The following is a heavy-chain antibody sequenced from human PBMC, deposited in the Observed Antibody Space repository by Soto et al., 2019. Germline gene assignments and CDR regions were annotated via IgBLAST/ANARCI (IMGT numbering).Heavy chain of an antibody. Sequence: GGSLRLSCAASGFTFSSYAMSWVRQAPGKGLEWVSAISGSGGSTYYADSVKGRFTISRDNSKNTLYLQMNSLRAEDTAVYYCAKDSPKTGVVVVAATNDAFDIWGQGAMVTVSS. V-gene: IGHV3-23*01. CDR2: ISGSGGST. J-gene: IGHJ3*02. CDR3: AKDSPKTGVVVVAATNDAFDI. D-gene: IGHD2-15*01. CDR1: GFTFSSYA.